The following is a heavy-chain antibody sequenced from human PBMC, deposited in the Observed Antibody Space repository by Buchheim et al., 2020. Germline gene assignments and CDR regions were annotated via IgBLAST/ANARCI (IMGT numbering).Heavy chain of an antibody. D-gene: IGHD2-2*01. CDR3: ASYVVVPAAGWFDP. Sequence: QLQLQESGSRLVKPSQTLSLTCAVSGGSISSGGYSWSWIRQPPGKGLEWIGYIYHSGSTYYNPSLKSRVAIPVDRSKNQFSLKLSSVTAAGTAVYYCASYVVVPAAGWFDPWGQGTL. CDR2: IYHSGST. V-gene: IGHV4-30-2*01. J-gene: IGHJ5*02. CDR1: GGSISSGGYS.